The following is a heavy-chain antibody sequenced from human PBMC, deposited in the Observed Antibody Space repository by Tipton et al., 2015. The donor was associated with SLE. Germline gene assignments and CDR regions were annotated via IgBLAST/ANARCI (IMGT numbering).Heavy chain of an antibody. V-gene: IGHV4-4*02. CDR3: ARERVDFGDYGVYEDNWFDP. D-gene: IGHD4-17*01. Sequence: TLSLTCAVSGGSISSSNWWSWVRQPPGKGLEWIGYIYYSGSTNYNPSLKSRVTISVDTSKNQFSLKLSSVTAADTAVYYCARERVDFGDYGVYEDNWFDPWGQGTLVTVSS. J-gene: IGHJ5*02. CDR2: IYYSGST. CDR1: GGSISSSNW.